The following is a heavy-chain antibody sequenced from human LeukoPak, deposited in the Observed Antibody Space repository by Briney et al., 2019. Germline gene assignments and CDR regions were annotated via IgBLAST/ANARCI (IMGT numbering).Heavy chain of an antibody. Sequence: GGSLRLSCAASGFTFTSYSMNWVRQVPGKGLEWVSYINSRSTYIYYADSVKGRFTISRDNSKNTLYLQMNSLRAEDTAVYYCARDAYYYDSSGYNPDYWGQGTLVTVSS. CDR2: INSRSTYI. V-gene: IGHV3-21*01. J-gene: IGHJ4*02. CDR1: GFTFTSYS. D-gene: IGHD3-22*01. CDR3: ARDAYYYDSSGYNPDY.